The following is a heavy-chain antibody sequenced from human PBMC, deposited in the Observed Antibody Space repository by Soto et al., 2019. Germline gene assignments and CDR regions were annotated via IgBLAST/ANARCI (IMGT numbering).Heavy chain of an antibody. J-gene: IGHJ4*02. Sequence: PGGSLRLSCAASGFTFNIYGMHWVRQAPDKGLEWVALISYDGSNQYYADSVKGRFTISRDNSKNTLFLQMNSLRADDTAVYYCAKDQASGQGCFDSWGQGTLVTVSS. D-gene: IGHD6-19*01. CDR3: AKDQASGQGCFDS. CDR2: ISYDGSNQ. V-gene: IGHV3-30*18. CDR1: GFTFNIYG.